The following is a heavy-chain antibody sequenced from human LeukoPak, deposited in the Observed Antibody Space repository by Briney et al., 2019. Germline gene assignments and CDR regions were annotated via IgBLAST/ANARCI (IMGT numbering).Heavy chain of an antibody. CDR2: IYYSVRT. CDR1: GASISSHY. Sequence: PSETLSLTCSVSGASISSHYWSWVRQPPGKGLEWIGCIYYSVRTNYNPSLKSRVTISVDMPNNQFSLKMSSVTAADTAVYYCARTGDGYNYYNYYYMDVWGKGTTVTVTS. J-gene: IGHJ6*03. D-gene: IGHD5-24*01. V-gene: IGHV4-59*11. CDR3: ARTGDGYNYYNYYYMDV.